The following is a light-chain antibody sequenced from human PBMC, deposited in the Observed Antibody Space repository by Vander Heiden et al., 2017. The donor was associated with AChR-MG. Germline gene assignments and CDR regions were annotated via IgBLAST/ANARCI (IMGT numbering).Light chain of an antibody. V-gene: IGLV3-19*01. Sequence: SSELTQDPAMSVALGQTVRITCLGDSLRTSYASWYQQKPGQAPLLVFYGENNRPSGIPDRFSGSSSGDTASLTITGAQAEDEADYYCNSRDSSGHHRVFASGTKVTVV. CDR2: GEN. CDR1: SLRTSY. CDR3: NSRDSSGHHRV. J-gene: IGLJ1*01.